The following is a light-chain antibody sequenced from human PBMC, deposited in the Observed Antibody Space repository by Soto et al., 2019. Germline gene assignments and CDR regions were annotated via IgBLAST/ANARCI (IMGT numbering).Light chain of an antibody. CDR1: QSVSSYY. V-gene: IGKV3-20*01. CDR2: AAS. J-gene: IGKJ1*01. CDR3: QQCGSSPWT. Sequence: EIGLTQSPCTLSLSPGERATLSCRASQSVSSYYLAWYQQKPGQAPRLLIYAASSRATGIPDRFSGGGSGTDFTLTISRLEPADFAVYYCQQCGSSPWTFGQGTKVDIK.